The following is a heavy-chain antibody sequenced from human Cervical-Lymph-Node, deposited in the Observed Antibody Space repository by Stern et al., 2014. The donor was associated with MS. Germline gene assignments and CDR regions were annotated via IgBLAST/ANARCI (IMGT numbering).Heavy chain of an antibody. Sequence: VQLVESGGGVVQPGKSLRLSCTTSGFPFDNYGMHWLRQAPGKGLEWVALISSDGFNEYTADSVKGRFTVSRDNSNNMVCLQMDSLRPEDTAVYHCARDAVASTVNTNWFDPWGQGTLVTVSS. J-gene: IGHJ5*02. D-gene: IGHD4-17*01. CDR3: ARDAVASTVNTNWFDP. CDR2: ISSDGFNE. V-gene: IGHV3-30*03. CDR1: GFPFDNYG.